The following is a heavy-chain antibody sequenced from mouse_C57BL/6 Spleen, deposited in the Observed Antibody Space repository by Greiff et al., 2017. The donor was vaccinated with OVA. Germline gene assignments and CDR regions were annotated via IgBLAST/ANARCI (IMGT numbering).Heavy chain of an antibody. D-gene: IGHD1-1*01. V-gene: IGHV1-4*01. Sequence: EWNGYINPSSGYTKYNQKFKDKATLTADKSSSTAYMQLSSLTSEDSAVYYCAREGNSITTVVGDYWGQGTTLTVSS. J-gene: IGHJ2*01. CDR2: INPSSGYT. CDR3: AREGNSITTVVGDY.